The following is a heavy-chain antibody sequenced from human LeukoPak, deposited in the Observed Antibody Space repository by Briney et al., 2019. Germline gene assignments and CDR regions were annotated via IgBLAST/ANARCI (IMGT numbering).Heavy chain of an antibody. V-gene: IGHV3-21*01. CDR2: ISSSSSYI. J-gene: IGHJ3*02. D-gene: IGHD3-3*01. CDR1: GFTFSSYS. CDR3: ARQWFSTIFGVVTTHDAFDI. Sequence: SGGSLRLSCAASGFTFSSYSMNWVRQAPGKGLEWVSSISSSSSYIYYADSVKGRFTISRDNAKNSLYLQMNSLRAEDTAVYYCARQWFSTIFGVVTTHDAFDIWGQGTMVTVSS.